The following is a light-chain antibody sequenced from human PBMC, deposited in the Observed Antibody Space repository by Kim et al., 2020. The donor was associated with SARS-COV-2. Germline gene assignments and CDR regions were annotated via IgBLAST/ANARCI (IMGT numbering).Light chain of an antibody. J-gene: IGKJ4*01. CDR1: QSVLYSSTNKNY. V-gene: IGKV4-1*01. CDR3: QQYYSTPFT. CDR2: WAS. Sequence: ATVNCKSSQSVLYSSTNKNYLAWYQQKPGQPPKLLIYWASIRESGVPDRFSGSGSGTDFTLTISSLQAEDVAVYYCQQYYSTPFTFGGGTKVDIK.